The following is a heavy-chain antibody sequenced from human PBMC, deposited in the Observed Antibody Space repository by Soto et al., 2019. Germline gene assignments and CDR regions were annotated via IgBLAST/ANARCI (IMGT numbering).Heavy chain of an antibody. D-gene: IGHD3-16*01. CDR2: ITWNSGNL. V-gene: IGHV3-9*01. Sequence: GGSLRLSCAASGFNFDDYAMHWVRQAPGKGLEWVAGITWNSGNLAYADSVKGRFTISRDNAKDSLYLQMNSLTPEDTAFYYCAKDHLGGAMAVPFFDPWGQGALVTVSS. J-gene: IGHJ5*02. CDR3: AKDHLGGAMAVPFFDP. CDR1: GFNFDDYA.